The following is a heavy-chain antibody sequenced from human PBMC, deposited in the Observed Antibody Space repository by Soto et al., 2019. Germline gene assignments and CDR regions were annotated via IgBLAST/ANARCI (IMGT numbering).Heavy chain of an antibody. Sequence: SETLSLTCTVAGASVSSGGFSWSWIRQPPGKGLEWIGSISYSGSTTYYPSLRSRVTISVDTSKNQFYLRLNSVTAADTAIYFCARVTFLIVGSVFSTPFDFWGQGTLVTVSS. J-gene: IGHJ4*02. CDR1: GASVSSGGFS. V-gene: IGHV4-61*08. CDR3: ARVTFLIVGSVFSTPFDF. CDR2: ISYSGST. D-gene: IGHD1-26*01.